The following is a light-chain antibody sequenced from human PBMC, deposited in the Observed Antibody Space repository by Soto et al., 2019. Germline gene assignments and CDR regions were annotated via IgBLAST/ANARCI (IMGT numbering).Light chain of an antibody. CDR1: QSVSSN. J-gene: IGKJ1*01. CDR2: AIS. Sequence: EIVLTQSPATLSVSPGERATLSCRASQSVSSNFAWYQQKPGQTPRLLVYAISTRATGIPARFSGSGSGTDFTLTISSLQSEDCAVYYCQQFDKWPPSTFGQGTKVEI. V-gene: IGKV3-15*01. CDR3: QQFDKWPPST.